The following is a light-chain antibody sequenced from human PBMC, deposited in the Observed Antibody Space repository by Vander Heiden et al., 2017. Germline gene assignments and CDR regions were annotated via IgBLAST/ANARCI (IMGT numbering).Light chain of an antibody. V-gene: IGLV2-14*03. J-gene: IGLJ1*01. Sequence: QSALTQPASVSGSPGQSITISCTGASSDVGRYNYVSWYQQHPGNAPKLMIYDVSNRPSGVSNRFSASKSGNTASLTISGLQAEDEAEYYVSSYTTSSTRVFGTGTKVTVL. CDR1: SSDVGRYNY. CDR3: SSYTTSSTRV. CDR2: DVS.